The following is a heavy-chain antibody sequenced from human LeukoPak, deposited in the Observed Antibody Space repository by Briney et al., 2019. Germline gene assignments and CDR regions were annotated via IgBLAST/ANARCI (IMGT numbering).Heavy chain of an antibody. CDR1: GGSFSGYY. V-gene: IGHV4-34*01. CDR3: ARVLTGYNDY. D-gene: IGHD5-24*01. CDR2: INHSGST. J-gene: IGHJ4*02. Sequence: SETLSLTCAVYGGSFSGYYWSWIRQPPGKGLEWIGEINHSGSTNYNPSLKSRVTISVDKSKNQFSLKLSSVTAADTAVYYCARVLTGYNDYWGQGTLVTVSS.